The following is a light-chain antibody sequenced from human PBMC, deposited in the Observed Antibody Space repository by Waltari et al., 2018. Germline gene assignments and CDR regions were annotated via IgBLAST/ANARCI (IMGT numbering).Light chain of an antibody. V-gene: IGKV3-15*01. J-gene: IGKJ2*01. CDR2: GAY. CDR1: QSVSSN. CDR3: QQYNNWPPT. Sequence: DIVMPQSPATLSVSPGERATLSCRASQSVSSNLAWYQQKPGQAPSLVIHGAYTRATGIPARFSGSGSGTEFTLTISSLQSEDFALYFCQQYNNWPPTFGQGTKVEI.